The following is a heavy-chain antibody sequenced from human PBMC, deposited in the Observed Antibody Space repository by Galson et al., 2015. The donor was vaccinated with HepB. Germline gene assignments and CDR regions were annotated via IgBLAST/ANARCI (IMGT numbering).Heavy chain of an antibody. CDR3: AKDGDSSGYYCDY. CDR2: ISWNSGSI. J-gene: IGHJ4*02. CDR1: GFTFDDYA. D-gene: IGHD3-22*01. Sequence: SLRLSCAASGFTFDDYAMHWVRQAPGKGLEWVSGISWNSGSIGYADSVKGRFTISRDNAKNSLYLQMNSLRAEDTALYYCAKDGDSSGYYCDYWGQGTLVTVSS. V-gene: IGHV3-9*01.